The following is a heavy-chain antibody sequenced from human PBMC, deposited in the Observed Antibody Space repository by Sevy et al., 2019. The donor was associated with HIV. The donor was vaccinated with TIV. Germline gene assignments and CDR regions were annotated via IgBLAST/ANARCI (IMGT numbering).Heavy chain of an antibody. CDR2: IQVDGREK. D-gene: IGHD3-10*01. J-gene: IGHJ4*02. CDR3: ARDKLPPVMVTMVRGALSYFFDY. V-gene: IGHV3-30*02. Sequence: GGSLRLSCAASGFTLSDSGVHWVRQAPGKGLEWVAFIQVDGREKFYTDSVKGRFTISRDSSKNTLYLQMSSLRAEDTAVYYCARDKLPPVMVTMVRGALSYFFDYWGQGTLVTVSS. CDR1: GFTLSDSG.